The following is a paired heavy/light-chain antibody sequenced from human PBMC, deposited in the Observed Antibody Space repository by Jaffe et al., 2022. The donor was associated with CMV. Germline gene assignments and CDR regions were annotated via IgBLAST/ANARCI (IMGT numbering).Heavy chain of an antibody. V-gene: IGHV3-74*01. CDR1: GFTFSSYW. Sequence: EVQLVESGGGLVQPGGSLRLSCAASGFTFSSYWMHWVRQAPGKGLVWVSRINSDGSSTSYADSVKGRFTISRDNAKNTLYLQMNSLRAEDTAVYYCARVHVDTAMRLPRYYYYYGMDVWGQGTTVTVSS. J-gene: IGHJ6*02. CDR3: ARVHVDTAMRLPRYYYYYGMDV. CDR2: INSDGSST. D-gene: IGHD5-18*01.
Light chain of an antibody. CDR2: LGS. CDR3: MQALQTPRT. CDR1: QSLLHSNGYNY. Sequence: DIVMTQSPLSLPVTPGEPASISCRSSQSLLHSNGYNYLDWYLQKPGKSPQLLIYLGSNRASGVPDRFSGSGSGTDFTLKISRVEAEDVGVYYCMQALQTPRTFGQGTKVEIK. J-gene: IGKJ1*01. V-gene: IGKV2-28*01.